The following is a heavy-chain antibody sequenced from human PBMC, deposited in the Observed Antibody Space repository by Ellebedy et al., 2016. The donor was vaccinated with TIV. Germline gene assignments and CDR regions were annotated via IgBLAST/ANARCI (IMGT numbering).Heavy chain of an antibody. CDR3: ARGRQLRRRSYFDY. Sequence: SETLSLXXAVYGGSFSGYYWSWIRQPPGQGLEWIGEINHSGSTNYNPSLKSRVTISVDTSKNQFSLKLSSVTAADTAVYYCARGRQLRRRSYFDYWGQGTLVTVSS. CDR2: INHSGST. V-gene: IGHV4-34*01. D-gene: IGHD2-2*01. CDR1: GGSFSGYY. J-gene: IGHJ4*02.